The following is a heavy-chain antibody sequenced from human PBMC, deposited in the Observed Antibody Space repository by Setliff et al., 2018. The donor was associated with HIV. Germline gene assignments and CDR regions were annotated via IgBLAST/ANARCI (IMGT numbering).Heavy chain of an antibody. CDR2: INTNTGNP. V-gene: IGHV7-4-1*02. D-gene: IGHD2-8*01. CDR1: GYTSTSYA. J-gene: IGHJ5*02. CDR3: ARAPSCTNGVCLPYNWFDP. Sequence: GASVKVSFKASGYTSTSYAVNWVRQAPGQGLEWMGWINTNTGNPTYAQGFTGRFVFSLDTSVSTAYLQISSLKAEDTAVYYCARAPSCTNGVCLPYNWFDPWGQGTLVTVSS.